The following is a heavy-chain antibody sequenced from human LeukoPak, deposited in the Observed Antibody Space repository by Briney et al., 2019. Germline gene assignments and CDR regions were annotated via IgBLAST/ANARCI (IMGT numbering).Heavy chain of an antibody. Sequence: SETLSLTCTVSGGSISSSSYYRGWIRQPPGKGLEWIGSIYYSGSTYYNPSLKSRVTISVDTSKIQFSLKLSSVTAADTAVYYCARNLGIAVAGRHYYYYGMDVWGQGTTVTVSS. CDR3: ARNLGIAVAGRHYYYYGMDV. CDR2: IYYSGST. CDR1: GGSISSSSYY. J-gene: IGHJ6*02. D-gene: IGHD6-19*01. V-gene: IGHV4-39*07.